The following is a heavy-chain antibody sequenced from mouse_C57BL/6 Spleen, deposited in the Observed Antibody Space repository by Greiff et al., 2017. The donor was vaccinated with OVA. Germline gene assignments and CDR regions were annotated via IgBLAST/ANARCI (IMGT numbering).Heavy chain of an antibody. Sequence: QVQLKESGAELVKPGASVKLSCKASGYTFTSYWMHWVKQRPGQGLEWIGMIHPNSGSTNYNEKFKSKATLTVDKSSSTAYMQLSSLTSEDSAVYYCARGDDGYYEFAYWGQGTLVTVSA. CDR2: IHPNSGST. J-gene: IGHJ3*01. CDR1: GYTFTSYW. D-gene: IGHD2-3*01. V-gene: IGHV1-64*01. CDR3: ARGDDGYYEFAY.